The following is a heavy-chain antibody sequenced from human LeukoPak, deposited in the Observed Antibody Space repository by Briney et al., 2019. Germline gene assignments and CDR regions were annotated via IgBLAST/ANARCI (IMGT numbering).Heavy chain of an antibody. Sequence: PGRSLRLSCAASGFTFDDYAMHWVRQAPGKGLEWVSGISWNSGSIGYADSAKGRFTISRDNAKNSLYLQMNSLRAEDTALYYCAKDLNYYHSSGYDYWGQGTLVTVSS. CDR3: AKDLNYYHSSGYDY. J-gene: IGHJ4*02. D-gene: IGHD3-22*01. V-gene: IGHV3-9*01. CDR1: GFTFDDYA. CDR2: ISWNSGSI.